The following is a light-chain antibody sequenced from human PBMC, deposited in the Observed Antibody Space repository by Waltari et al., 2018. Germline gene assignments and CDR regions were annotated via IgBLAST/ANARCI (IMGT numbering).Light chain of an antibody. CDR3: QSYDSSLSGPWV. CDR2: ADN. J-gene: IGLJ3*02. CDR1: SSNIGAGTE. V-gene: IGLV1-40*01. Sequence: QSVLTPPPSVSGAPGPRVTISCTGSSSNIGAGTEIHCYQQLPGTAPKLLIYADNNRPSGFPDRFPGSKSGTSASLAITGLQAEDEADYYCQSYDSSLSGPWVFGGGTKLTVL.